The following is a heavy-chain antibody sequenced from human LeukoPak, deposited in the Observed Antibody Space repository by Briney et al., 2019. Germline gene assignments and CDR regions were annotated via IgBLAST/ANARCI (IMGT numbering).Heavy chain of an antibody. CDR1: GFTFDDYA. J-gene: IGHJ4*02. D-gene: IGHD5-18*01. CDR3: AKSDSYGYYFDY. CDR2: ISWNSGSI. Sequence: GRSLRLSCAASGFTFDDYAMHWVRQAPGKGLEWVSGISWNSGSIGYADSVKGRFTISRDNAKNSLHLQMNSLRAEDMALYYCAKSDSYGYYFDYWGQGTLVTVSS. V-gene: IGHV3-9*03.